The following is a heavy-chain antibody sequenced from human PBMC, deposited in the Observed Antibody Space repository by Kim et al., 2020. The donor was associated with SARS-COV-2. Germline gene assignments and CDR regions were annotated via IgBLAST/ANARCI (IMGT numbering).Heavy chain of an antibody. CDR3: AKEGNPTVVRDYFDY. CDR1: GFTFSSYA. Sequence: GGSLRLSCAASGFTFSSYAMSWVRQAPGKGLEWVSVISGSGDSTYYADSVKGRFTISRDNSKNTLYLQMNSLRAEDTAVYYCAKEGNPTVVRDYFDYWGQGTLVTVSS. J-gene: IGHJ4*02. V-gene: IGHV3-23*01. D-gene: IGHD4-17*01. CDR2: ISGSGDST.